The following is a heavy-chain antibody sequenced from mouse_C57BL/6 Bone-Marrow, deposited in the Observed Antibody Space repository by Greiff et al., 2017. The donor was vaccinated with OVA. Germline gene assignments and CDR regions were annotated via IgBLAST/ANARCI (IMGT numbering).Heavy chain of an antibody. CDR1: GYSFTGYF. J-gene: IGHJ4*01. Sequence: VQLQQSGPELVKPGDSVKISRKASGYSFTGYFMNWVMQSHGKSLEWIGRINPYNGDTFYNQKFKGKATLTVDKSSSTAHMELRSLTSEDSAVYYCARGNWKYYAMDYWGQGTSVTVSS. CDR2: INPYNGDT. D-gene: IGHD4-1*01. V-gene: IGHV1-20*01. CDR3: ARGNWKYYAMDY.